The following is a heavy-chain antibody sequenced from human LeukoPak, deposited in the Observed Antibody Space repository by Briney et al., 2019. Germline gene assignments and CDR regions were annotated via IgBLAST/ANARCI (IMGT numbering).Heavy chain of an antibody. J-gene: IGHJ2*01. CDR2: IYYSGST. CDR1: GGSISSYY. V-gene: IGHV4-59*01. Sequence: SETLSLTCTVSGGSISSYYWSWIRQPPGKGLEWIEYIYYSGSTNYNPSLKSRVTISVDTSKNQFSLKLSSVTAADTAVYYCARSRGSYSPWYFDLWDRGTLVTVSS. CDR3: ARSRGSYSPWYFDL. D-gene: IGHD1-26*01.